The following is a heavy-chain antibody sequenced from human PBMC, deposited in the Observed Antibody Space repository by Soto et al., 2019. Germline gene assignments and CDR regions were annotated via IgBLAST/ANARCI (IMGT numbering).Heavy chain of an antibody. CDR3: TTDEWE. J-gene: IGHJ4*02. V-gene: IGHV3-15*05. CDR1: GFSFSGGW. D-gene: IGHD1-26*01. Sequence: EVQLVESGGGLVKPGGSLTLSCAASGFSFSGGWMSWVRQAAGKGLEWVGRIKSKNDGGTTDYAAPVKGRFTISRDDSKNTLYLQMNSLKIEDTAVYYCTTDEWEGGQGTLVTVSS. CDR2: IKSKNDGGTT.